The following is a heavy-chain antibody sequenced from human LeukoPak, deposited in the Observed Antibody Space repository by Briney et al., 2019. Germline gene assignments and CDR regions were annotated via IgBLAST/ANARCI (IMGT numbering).Heavy chain of an antibody. Sequence: PGGSLRLSCAASGFTFSSYWMSWVRQAPGKGLEWVANIKQDGSEKYYVDSVKGRFTISRDNAKNSLYLQMNSLRAEDTAVYYCARTSNWNLNYYYYMDVWGKGTTVTVSS. CDR3: ARTSNWNLNYYYYMDV. V-gene: IGHV3-7*03. CDR1: GFTFSSYW. CDR2: IKQDGSEK. D-gene: IGHD1-7*01. J-gene: IGHJ6*03.